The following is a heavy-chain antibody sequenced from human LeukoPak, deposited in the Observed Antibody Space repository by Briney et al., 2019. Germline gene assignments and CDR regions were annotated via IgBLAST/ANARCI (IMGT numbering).Heavy chain of an antibody. CDR1: GWSFSGSY. CDR3: ARGGGIVVVPAAIRPYRYNWFDP. V-gene: IGHV4-34*01. D-gene: IGHD2-2*01. J-gene: IGHJ5*02. CDR2: INNSGST. Sequence: PSETLSLTCAVYGWSFSGSYWSWLRQPPGKGLEWIGEINNSGSTNYNPSLMSRVTISVDTSKNQFSLKLSSVTAADTAVYYCARGGGIVVVPAAIRPYRYNWFDPWGQGTLVTVSS.